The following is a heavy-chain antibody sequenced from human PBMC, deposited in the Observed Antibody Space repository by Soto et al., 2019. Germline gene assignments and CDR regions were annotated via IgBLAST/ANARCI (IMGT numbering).Heavy chain of an antibody. V-gene: IGHV4-34*01. CDR3: ARFKVAARSLWFDP. Sequence: QVQLQQWGAGLLKPSETLSLTCAVYGGSFSGYYWSWIRQPPGKGLEWIGEINHSGSTNYNPSLKSQVTISVDTSKNQFSLKLSSVTAADTAVYYCARFKVAARSLWFDPWGQGTLVTVSS. CDR1: GGSFSGYY. D-gene: IGHD6-6*01. CDR2: INHSGST. J-gene: IGHJ5*02.